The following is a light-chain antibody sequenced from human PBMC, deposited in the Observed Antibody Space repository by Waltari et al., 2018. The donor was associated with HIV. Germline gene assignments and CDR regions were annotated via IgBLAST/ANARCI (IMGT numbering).Light chain of an antibody. Sequence: QTVLTQPPSVSGAPGQRVTISCTGSNSNIGAHYGVNWYQEVPRAGPRLLSCADHNRPSGVQDRFSGSSSDTSASLAITGLQAEDEADYYCQSYDSTLSSVLFGEGTKVTVL. CDR3: QSYDSTLSSVL. J-gene: IGLJ2*01. CDR1: NSNIGAHYG. V-gene: IGLV1-40*01. CDR2: ADH.